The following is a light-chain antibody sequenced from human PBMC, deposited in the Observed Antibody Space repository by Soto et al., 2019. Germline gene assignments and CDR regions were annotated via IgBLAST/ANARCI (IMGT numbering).Light chain of an antibody. J-gene: IGKJ4*01. CDR1: QSVSSC. CDR3: QQRSNWLT. V-gene: IGKV3-11*01. Sequence: EIALTQSPATLSLSPGERATLSCRASQSVSSCLAWYQQKPGQAPRLLIYDASNRATGIPARFSGSGSGTDFTLTISSLEPEDFAVYYCQQRSNWLTFGGGTKVEIK. CDR2: DAS.